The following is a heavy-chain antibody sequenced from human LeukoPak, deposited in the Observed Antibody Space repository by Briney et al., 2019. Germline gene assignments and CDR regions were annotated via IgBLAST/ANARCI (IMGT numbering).Heavy chain of an antibody. Sequence: GGSLRLSCAASRFTFSSYAMSWVRQAPGKGLEWVSGISGSGGSTYYADSVKGRFTTSRDNSKNTLYLQMNSLRAEDTAAYYCAKELQYCSGGSCYYGMDVWGQGTTVTVSS. D-gene: IGHD2-15*01. V-gene: IGHV3-23*01. CDR3: AKELQYCSGGSCYYGMDV. CDR2: ISGSGGST. CDR1: RFTFSSYA. J-gene: IGHJ6*02.